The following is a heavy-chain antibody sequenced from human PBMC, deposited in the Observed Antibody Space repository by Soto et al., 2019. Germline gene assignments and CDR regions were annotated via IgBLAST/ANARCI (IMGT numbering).Heavy chain of an antibody. D-gene: IGHD2-21*02. CDR1: GLTFSSYG. CDR2: ISYDGSNK. CDR3: AKDFKFYCGGDCPFDY. V-gene: IGHV3-30*18. Sequence: GSLGLSCAAYGLTFSSYGVHWVRQGPGKGLEWVAVISYDGSNKYYADSVKGRFTISRDNSKNTLYLQMNSLRAEDTAVYYFAKDFKFYCGGDCPFDYWGQGTLVTVSS. J-gene: IGHJ4*02.